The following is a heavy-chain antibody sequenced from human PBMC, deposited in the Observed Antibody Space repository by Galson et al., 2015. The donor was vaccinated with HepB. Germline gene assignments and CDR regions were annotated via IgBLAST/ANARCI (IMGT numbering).Heavy chain of an antibody. CDR3: AAHFPGGGYGMDV. J-gene: IGHJ6*02. CDR2: ISYDGSNK. D-gene: IGHD3-16*01. CDR1: GFTFSSYA. Sequence: SLRLSCAASGFTFSSYAMHWVRQAPGKGLEWVAVISYDGSNKYYADSVKGRFTISRDNSKNTLYLQMNSLRAEDTAVYYCAAHFPGGGYGMDVWGQGTTVTVSS. V-gene: IGHV3-30-3*01.